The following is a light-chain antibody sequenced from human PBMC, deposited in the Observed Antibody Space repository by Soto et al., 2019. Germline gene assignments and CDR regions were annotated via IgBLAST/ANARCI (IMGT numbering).Light chain of an antibody. CDR1: NSNIGRYS. Sequence: QSALTQPPSLSGTPGQRVTISCSGSNSNIGRYSVNWYQHFPGTAPKILIYSDYERPSGVPDRFSGSKAGTSASLAISGLQSEDEAEYYFEAWDDDLKGPLFGGGTKRTFL. J-gene: IGLJ3*02. CDR3: EAWDDDLKGPL. CDR2: SDY. V-gene: IGLV1-44*01.